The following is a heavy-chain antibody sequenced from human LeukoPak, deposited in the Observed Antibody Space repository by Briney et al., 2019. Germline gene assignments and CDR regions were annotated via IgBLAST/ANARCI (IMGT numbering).Heavy chain of an antibody. Sequence: GGSLRLSCAASGFTFSSYGMHWVRQAPGKGLEWVAVISYDGSNKYCADSVKGRFTISRDNAKNSLYLQMNSLRAEDTAVYYCARVLLWFGGGPTDYWGQGTLVTVSS. CDR3: ARVLLWFGGGPTDY. CDR1: GFTFSSYG. D-gene: IGHD3-10*01. CDR2: ISYDGSNK. V-gene: IGHV3-30*03. J-gene: IGHJ4*02.